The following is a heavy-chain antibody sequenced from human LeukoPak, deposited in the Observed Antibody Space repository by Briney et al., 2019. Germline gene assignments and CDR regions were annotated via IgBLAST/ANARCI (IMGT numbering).Heavy chain of an antibody. D-gene: IGHD2-2*02. CDR1: GYTFTGYY. V-gene: IGHV1-2*02. CDR2: INPNSGGT. Sequence: ASVKVSCKASGYTFTGYYMHWVRQAPGQGLEWMGWINPNSGGTNYAQKFQGRVTMTRDTSISTAYMELSRLRSDDTAVYYCARVNIVVVPAAIYWFDPWGQGTLVTVSS. CDR3: ARVNIVVVPAAIYWFDP. J-gene: IGHJ5*02.